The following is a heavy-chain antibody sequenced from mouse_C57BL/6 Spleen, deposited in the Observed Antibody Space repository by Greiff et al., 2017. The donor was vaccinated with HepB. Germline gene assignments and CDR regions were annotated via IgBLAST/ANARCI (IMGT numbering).Heavy chain of an antibody. V-gene: IGHV1-22*01. J-gene: IGHJ2*01. CDR1: GYTFTDYN. D-gene: IGHD2-2*01. CDR2: INPNNGGT. CDR3: ARENYGSFDY. Sequence: VQLKESGPELVKPGASVKMSCKASGYTFTDYNMHWVKQSHGKSLEWIGYINPNNGGTSYNQKFKGKATLTVNKSSSTAYMELRSLTSEDSAVYYCARENYGSFDYWGQGTTLTVSS.